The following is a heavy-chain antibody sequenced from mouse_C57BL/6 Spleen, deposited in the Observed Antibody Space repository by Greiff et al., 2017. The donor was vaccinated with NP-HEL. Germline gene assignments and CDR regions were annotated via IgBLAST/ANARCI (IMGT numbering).Heavy chain of an antibody. D-gene: IGHD4-1*01. Sequence: QVQLQQPGAELVMPGASVKLSCKASGYTFTSYWMHWVKQRPGQGLEWIGEIDPSDSYPNYNQKFKGKSTLTVDKSSSTAYMQLSSLTSEDSAVYDCARKTGVYLDYWGQGTTVTVSS. CDR2: IDPSDSYP. J-gene: IGHJ2*01. CDR1: GYTFTSYW. V-gene: IGHV1-69*01. CDR3: ARKTGVYLDY.